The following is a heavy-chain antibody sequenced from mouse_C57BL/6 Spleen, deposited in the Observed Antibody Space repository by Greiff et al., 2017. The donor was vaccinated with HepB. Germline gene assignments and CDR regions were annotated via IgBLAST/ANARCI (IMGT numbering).Heavy chain of an antibody. CDR2: IDPENGDT. CDR3: TTKVYYGSSPFAY. V-gene: IGHV14-4*01. D-gene: IGHD1-1*01. CDR1: GFNIKDDY. J-gene: IGHJ3*01. Sequence: LVESGAELVRPGASVKLSCTASGFNIKDDYMHWVKQRPEQGLEWIGWIDPENGDTEYASKFQGKATITADTSSNTAYLQLSSLTSEDTAVYYCTTKVYYGSSPFAYWGQGTLVTVSA.